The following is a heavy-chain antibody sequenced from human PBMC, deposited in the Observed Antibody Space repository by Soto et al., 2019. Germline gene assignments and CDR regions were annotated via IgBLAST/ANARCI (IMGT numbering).Heavy chain of an antibody. CDR2: INHSGST. D-gene: IGHD3-22*01. CDR3: ARGRGYYDSSGYYYSGSYYYYGMDV. Sequence: SETLSLTCAVYGGSFSGYYWSWIRQPPGKGLEWIGEINHSGSTNYNPPLKSRVTISVDTSKNQFSLKLSSVTAADTAVYYCARGRGYYDSSGYYYSGSYYYYGMDVWGQGTTVTVSS. V-gene: IGHV4-34*01. J-gene: IGHJ6*02. CDR1: GGSFSGYY.